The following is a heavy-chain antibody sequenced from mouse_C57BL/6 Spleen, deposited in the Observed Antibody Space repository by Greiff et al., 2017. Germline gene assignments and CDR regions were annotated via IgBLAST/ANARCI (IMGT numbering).Heavy chain of an antibody. CDR3: ARKGDGNGAWFAY. J-gene: IGHJ3*01. CDR1: GFTFSSYG. D-gene: IGHD2-1*01. V-gene: IGHV5-6*01. Sequence: EVQLQESGGDLVKPGGSLKLSCAASGFTFSSYGMSWVRQTPDKRLEWVATISSGGSYTYYPDSVKGRFTISRDNAKNTLYLQMSSLKSEDTAMYYCARKGDGNGAWFAYWGQGTLVTVSA. CDR2: ISSGGSYT.